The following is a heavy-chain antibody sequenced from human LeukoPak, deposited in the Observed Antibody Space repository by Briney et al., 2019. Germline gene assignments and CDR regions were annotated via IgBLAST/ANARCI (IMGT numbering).Heavy chain of an antibody. D-gene: IGHD2-15*01. V-gene: IGHV1-69*06. Sequence: SVKVSCKASGGTFSSYAISWVRQAPGQGLEWMGGIIPIFGTANYAQKFQGRVTITADKSKSTAYMELSSLRSEDTAVYYCARVNLGRYCSGGSCSYYFDYWGQGTLVTVSS. CDR2: IIPIFGTA. CDR1: GGTFSSYA. J-gene: IGHJ4*02. CDR3: ARVNLGRYCSGGSCSYYFDY.